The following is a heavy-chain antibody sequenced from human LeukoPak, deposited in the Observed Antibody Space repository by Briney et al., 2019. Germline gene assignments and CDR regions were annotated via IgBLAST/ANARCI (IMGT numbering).Heavy chain of an antibody. D-gene: IGHD1-1*01. J-gene: IGHJ4*02. V-gene: IGHV1-2*02. CDR1: GYTFTSYY. CDR2: INPNSGGT. CDR3: ASAVSTTGTTWFDY. Sequence: ASVKVSCKASGYTFTSYYMHWVRQAPGQGLEWMGWINPNSGGTNYAQKFQGRVTMTRDTSISTAYMELSRLRSDDTAVYYCASAVSTTGTTWFDYWGQGTLVTVSS.